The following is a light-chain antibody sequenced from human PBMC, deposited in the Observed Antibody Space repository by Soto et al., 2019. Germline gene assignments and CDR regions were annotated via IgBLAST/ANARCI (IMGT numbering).Light chain of an antibody. J-gene: IGKJ4*01. CDR3: QQYNNWPLT. V-gene: IGKV3-15*01. CDR1: QSVSSN. Sequence: EKVVTPSPTTPSVSPGGKATLSCRGSQSVSSNLAWYQQKPGQAPRLLIYGASTRATGIPARFSGSGSGTEFTLTISSLQSEDFAVYYCQQYNNWPLTLGGGTKV. CDR2: GAS.